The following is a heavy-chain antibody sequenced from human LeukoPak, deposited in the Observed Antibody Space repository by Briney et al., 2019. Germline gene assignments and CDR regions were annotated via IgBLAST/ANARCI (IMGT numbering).Heavy chain of an antibody. CDR2: MNPNSGNT. J-gene: IGHJ4*02. Sequence: GASVKVSCNASGYTFTSCDINWVRQATGQGLEWMGWMNPNSGNTGYGQRFQGRITMTRDISIGTAYMELSNLTSEDTSIYYCTRGSSGRRDNWGQGTLVTVSA. CDR3: TRGSSGRRDN. CDR1: GYTFTSCD. D-gene: IGHD6-19*01. V-gene: IGHV1-8*01.